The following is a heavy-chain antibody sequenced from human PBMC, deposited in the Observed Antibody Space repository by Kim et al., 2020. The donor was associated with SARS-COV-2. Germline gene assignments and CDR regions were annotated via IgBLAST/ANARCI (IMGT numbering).Heavy chain of an antibody. D-gene: IGHD3-9*01. CDR3: AKDPGRLRYFDWLNGLDGMDV. J-gene: IGHJ6*02. V-gene: IGHV3-23*01. CDR1: GFTFSSYA. CDR2: ISGSGGST. Sequence: GGSLRLSCAASGFTFSSYAMSWVRQAPGKGLEWVSAISGSGGSTYYADSVKGRFTISRDNSKNTLYLQMNSLRAEDTAVYYCAKDPGRLRYFDWLNGLDGMDVWGQGTTVTVSS.